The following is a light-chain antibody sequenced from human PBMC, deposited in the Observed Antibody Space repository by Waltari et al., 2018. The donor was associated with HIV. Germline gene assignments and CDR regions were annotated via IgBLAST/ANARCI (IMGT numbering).Light chain of an antibody. V-gene: IGLV6-57*02. CDR1: SGRVASNY. Sequence: ILTQPHSVSESPGKTVILSCTGSSGRVASNYVQWYQLRPRNAPRTVIYEDDKRPPGFPNRFSGSVDGSSNAASLIISGLKPEDEGDYYCQSYDNSNWVFGGATKLTV. CDR3: QSYDNSNWV. J-gene: IGLJ3*02. CDR2: EDD.